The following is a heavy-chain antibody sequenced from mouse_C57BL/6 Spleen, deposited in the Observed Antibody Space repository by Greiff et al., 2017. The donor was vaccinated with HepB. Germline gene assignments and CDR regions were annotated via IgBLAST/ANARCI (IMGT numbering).Heavy chain of an antibody. Sequence: VQLQQSGAELVRPGASVTLSCKASGYTFTDYEMHWVKQTPVHGVEWIGAIDPETGGTAYNQKFKGKAILTADKSSSTAYMELRSLTSEDSAVYYCTRRRDDGYYVDYFDYWGQGTTLTVSS. CDR3: TRRRDDGYYVDYFDY. CDR1: GYTFTDYE. V-gene: IGHV1-15*01. D-gene: IGHD2-3*01. CDR2: IDPETGGT. J-gene: IGHJ2*01.